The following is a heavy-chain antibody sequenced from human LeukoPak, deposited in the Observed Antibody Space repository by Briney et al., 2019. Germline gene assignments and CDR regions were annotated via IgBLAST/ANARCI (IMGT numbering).Heavy chain of an antibody. Sequence: PGGSLRLSCAASGFTFSSYGMHWVRQAPGKGLEWVAVISYDGSNKYYADSVKGRFTISRDNSKNTLYLQMNSLRAEDTAVYYCALTATQSGVDYWGQGTLVTVSS. CDR3: ALTATQSGVDY. D-gene: IGHD5-18*01. V-gene: IGHV3-30*03. J-gene: IGHJ4*02. CDR2: ISYDGSNK. CDR1: GFTFSSYG.